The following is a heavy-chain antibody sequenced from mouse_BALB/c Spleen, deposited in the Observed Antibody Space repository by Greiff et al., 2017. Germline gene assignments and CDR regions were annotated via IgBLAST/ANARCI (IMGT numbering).Heavy chain of an antibody. Sequence: EVMLVESGGGLVKPGGSLKLSCAASGFTFSSYAMSWVRQTPEKRLEWVATISSGGSYTYYPDSVKGRFTISRDNAKNTLYLQMSSLRSEDTAMYYCARQRDGYDDGYFDYWGQGTTLTVSS. CDR1: GFTFSSYA. CDR3: ARQRDGYDDGYFDY. CDR2: ISSGGSYT. D-gene: IGHD2-2*01. V-gene: IGHV5-9-3*01. J-gene: IGHJ2*01.